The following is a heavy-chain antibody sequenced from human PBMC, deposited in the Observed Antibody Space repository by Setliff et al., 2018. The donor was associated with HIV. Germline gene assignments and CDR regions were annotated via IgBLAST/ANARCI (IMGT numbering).Heavy chain of an antibody. V-gene: IGHV2-5*02. CDR3: AHWIHRWWYFDL. Sequence: ASGPTLVNPTQPLTLTCTFSGFSLTTSGVGVGWIRQPPGKALEWLALIYWDDDKRYSPSLKSRLTITKDTPKNQVVLTMTNMDPVDTATYYCAHWIHRWWYFDLWGRGGLVTVPQ. CDR1: GFSLTTSGVG. D-gene: IGHD5-18*01. CDR2: IYWDDDK. J-gene: IGHJ2*01.